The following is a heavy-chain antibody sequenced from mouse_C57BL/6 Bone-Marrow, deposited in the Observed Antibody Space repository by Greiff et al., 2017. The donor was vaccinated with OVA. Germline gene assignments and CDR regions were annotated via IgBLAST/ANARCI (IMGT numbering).Heavy chain of an antibody. Sequence: VQLQQPGAELVKPGASVKLSCKASGYTFTSYWMHWVKQRPGQGLEWIGMIHPNSGSTNYNEQFKSKATLNVDKSSRTAYMLLSSLTSEVSAVYCGARERVTAVVATPCAYWGQGTLVTVSA. CDR1: GYTFTSYW. V-gene: IGHV1-64*01. D-gene: IGHD1-1*01. CDR3: ARERVTAVVATPCAY. CDR2: IHPNSGST. J-gene: IGHJ3*01.